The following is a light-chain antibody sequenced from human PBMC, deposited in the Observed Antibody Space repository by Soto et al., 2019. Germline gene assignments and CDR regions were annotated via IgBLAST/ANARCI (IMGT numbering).Light chain of an antibody. Sequence: SYELTQPPSVSVAPGKTARITCGGNNIGSKSVHWYQQKPGQAPVLVIYYDSDRPSGIPERYSGSNSGNTATLTISRVEGGHEADYYCQVWDSSSDHVVFGGGTKLTVL. CDR1: NIGSKS. CDR2: YDS. V-gene: IGLV3-21*04. CDR3: QVWDSSSDHVV. J-gene: IGLJ2*01.